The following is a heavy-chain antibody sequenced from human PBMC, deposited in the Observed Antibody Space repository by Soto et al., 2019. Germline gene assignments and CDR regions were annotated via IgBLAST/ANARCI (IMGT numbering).Heavy chain of an antibody. V-gene: IGHV3-43*01. CDR1: GFTFDHNT. D-gene: IGHD4-17*01. CDR2: INSNGGT. Sequence: EVQLVESGGVVVQPGESLRLSCAASGFTFDHNTMHWVRQAPGKGLEWVSLINSNGGTSYADSVKGRFTISRDNRRNFLYLQMNSLRTEDTALYYCAKDTDYVIDYWGQGTLVTVSS. CDR3: AKDTDYVIDY. J-gene: IGHJ4*02.